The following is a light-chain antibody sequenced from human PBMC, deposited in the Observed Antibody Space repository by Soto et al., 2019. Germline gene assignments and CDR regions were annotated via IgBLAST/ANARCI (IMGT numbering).Light chain of an antibody. J-gene: IGKJ3*01. CDR1: QSVSSSY. Sequence: EIVLTQSPGTLSLSPGERATLSCRASQSVSSSYLAWYQQKPGQAPRLLIYGASSRDTGIPDRFSGSGSGTAFTLTISRLEPEDFAVYYCQHYGSSPRTFGSGTKVDIK. CDR3: QHYGSSPRT. V-gene: IGKV3-20*01. CDR2: GAS.